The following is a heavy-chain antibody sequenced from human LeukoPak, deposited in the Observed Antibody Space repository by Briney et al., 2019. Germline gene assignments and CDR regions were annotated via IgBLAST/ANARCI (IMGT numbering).Heavy chain of an antibody. CDR2: INWNGGST. J-gene: IGHJ4*02. CDR3: ARLKAIEDSSSWDY. Sequence: GGSLRLSCAASGFTFDDYGMSWVRQAPGKGLEWVSGINWNGGSTGYADSVKGRFTISRDNAKSSLYLQMNSLRAEDTALYYCARLKAIEDSSSWDYWGQGTLVTVSS. D-gene: IGHD6-6*01. CDR1: GFTFDDYG. V-gene: IGHV3-20*04.